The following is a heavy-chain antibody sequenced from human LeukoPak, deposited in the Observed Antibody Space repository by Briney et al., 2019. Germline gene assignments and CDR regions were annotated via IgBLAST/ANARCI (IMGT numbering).Heavy chain of an antibody. D-gene: IGHD2-15*01. CDR3: ARDGDIDWFDP. CDR2: ISYDGSNK. Sequence: GGSLRLSCAASGFIFSSYAMHWVRQAPGKGLEWVAVISYDGSNKYYADSVKGRFTISRDNSKNTLYLQMNSLRAEDTAVYYCARDGDIDWFDPWGQGTLVTVSS. J-gene: IGHJ5*02. V-gene: IGHV3-30-3*01. CDR1: GFIFSSYA.